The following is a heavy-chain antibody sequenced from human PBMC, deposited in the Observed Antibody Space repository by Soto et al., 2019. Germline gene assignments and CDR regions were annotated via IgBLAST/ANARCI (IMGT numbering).Heavy chain of an antibody. Sequence: SVKVSCKASGGTFSIYAISWVRQAPGQGLEWMGGIIPIFGTANYAQKFQGRVTITADESTSTAYMELSSLRSEDTAVYYCASTYYDILTGYSHYYYYGMDVWGQGTTVTVSS. CDR3: ASTYYDILTGYSHYYYYGMDV. D-gene: IGHD3-9*01. V-gene: IGHV1-69*13. J-gene: IGHJ6*02. CDR1: GGTFSIYA. CDR2: IIPIFGTA.